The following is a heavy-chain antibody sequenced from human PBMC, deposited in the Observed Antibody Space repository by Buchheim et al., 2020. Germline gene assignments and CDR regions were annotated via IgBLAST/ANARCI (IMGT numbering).Heavy chain of an antibody. CDR2: INGDGIAT. D-gene: IGHD4-23*01. CDR1: GFTFSRYW. CDR3: ARGYGGTPYYFDF. Sequence: EVQLVESGGHLVQPGGSLRLSCAASGFTFSRYWMHWVRQAPGKGLVWVSRINGDGIATNYADSVKGRFSISRDNAKNTVHLQMNSLRAEDTGMYYCARGYGGTPYYFDFWGQGAL. J-gene: IGHJ4*02. V-gene: IGHV3-74*01.